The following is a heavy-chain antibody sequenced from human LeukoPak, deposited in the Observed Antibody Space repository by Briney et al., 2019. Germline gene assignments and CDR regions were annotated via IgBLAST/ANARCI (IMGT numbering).Heavy chain of an antibody. V-gene: IGHV1-3*01. Sequence: ASVKVSCKASGFTFTGYAINWVRQAPGQRLEWMGWINAGNGNTKYSQKFQGRVTITRDTSASTAYMELSSLRSEDTPVYYCARDSDTAMTYYYYYGMDVWGQGTTVTVSS. CDR3: ARDSDTAMTYYYYYGMDV. J-gene: IGHJ6*02. CDR2: INAGNGNT. CDR1: GFTFTGYA. D-gene: IGHD5-18*01.